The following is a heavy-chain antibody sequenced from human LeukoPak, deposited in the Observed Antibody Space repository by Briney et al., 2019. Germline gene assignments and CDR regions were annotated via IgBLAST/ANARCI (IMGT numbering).Heavy chain of an antibody. Sequence: ASVKVSCKVSGYTLTELSMHWVRQAPGKGLEWMGGFDPEDGETIYAQKFQGRVTMTEDTSTDTAYMELSSLRSEDTAVYYCATVEPQRYYDSSGYYWGFDYWGQGTLVTVSS. D-gene: IGHD3-22*01. J-gene: IGHJ4*01. CDR3: ATVEPQRYYDSSGYYWGFDY. CDR1: GYTLTELS. V-gene: IGHV1-24*01. CDR2: FDPEDGET.